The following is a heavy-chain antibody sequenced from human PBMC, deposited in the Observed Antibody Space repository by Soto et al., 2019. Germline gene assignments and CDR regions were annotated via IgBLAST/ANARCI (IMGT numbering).Heavy chain of an antibody. CDR2: VYSSGGT. CDR1: GGSMSSYY. J-gene: IGHJ5*02. Sequence: PSETLSLTCTVSGGSMSSYYWTWIRQPAGKGLEWIGRVYSSGGTHYNPSLKSRVTISIDTPKNQFSLRLLSVTDADTAVYFCARGQRFSDWFDPWGQGTLVTVSS. CDR3: ARGQRFSDWFDP. D-gene: IGHD3-3*01. V-gene: IGHV4-4*07.